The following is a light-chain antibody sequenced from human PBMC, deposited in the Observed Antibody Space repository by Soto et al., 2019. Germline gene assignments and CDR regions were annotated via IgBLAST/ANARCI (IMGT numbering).Light chain of an antibody. CDR2: DVS. V-gene: IGLV2-14*03. CDR3: SSYTTSNTRQIV. J-gene: IGLJ1*01. Sequence: QSALTQPASVSGSPGQSITISCTGTSSDVGGYNYVSWQQHHPGKAPKLIIYDVSNRPSGVSNRFSGSKSGNTASLTISGLQPEDEADYYCSSYTTSNTRQIVFGTGTKVTVL. CDR1: SSDVGGYNY.